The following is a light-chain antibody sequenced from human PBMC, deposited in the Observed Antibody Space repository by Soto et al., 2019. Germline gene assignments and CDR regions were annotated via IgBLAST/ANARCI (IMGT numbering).Light chain of an antibody. J-gene: IGLJ1*01. Sequence: QSVLTQPPSVSGSPGQSVAISCTGTSSDVGSYNRVSWYQQPPGAAPKLMIYEVSNRPSGVPDRFSGSKSGNTASLTISGLQPEDEADYYCSSYTTSNSRQIVFGTGTKVTVL. CDR2: EVS. CDR3: SSYTTSNSRQIV. CDR1: SSDVGSYNR. V-gene: IGLV2-18*02.